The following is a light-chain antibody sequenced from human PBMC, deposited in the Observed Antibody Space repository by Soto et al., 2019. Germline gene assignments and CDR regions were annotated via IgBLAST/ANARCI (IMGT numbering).Light chain of an antibody. Sequence: DIQMTQSPSSLSASVGDRVTITCRASQSIRNYLNWYQQKPGKAPKLLIFGSSNLQSGVPSRFSGSGSGTYFTHTIRSLRPEDCAADYFQQSNSNPRTFGQATNVEIK. CDR2: GSS. CDR1: QSIRNY. V-gene: IGKV1-39*01. J-gene: IGKJ1*01. CDR3: QQSNSNPRT.